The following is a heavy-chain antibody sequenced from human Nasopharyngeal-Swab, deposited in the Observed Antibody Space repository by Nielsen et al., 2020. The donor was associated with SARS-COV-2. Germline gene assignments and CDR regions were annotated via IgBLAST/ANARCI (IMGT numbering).Heavy chain of an antibody. J-gene: IGHJ6*02. Sequence: SVKVSCKASGGTFSSYAISWVRQAPGQGLEWMGRIIPILGIANYAQKFQGRVTITADKSTSTAYMELSSLRSEDTAVYYCATRKLLVNYYYYGMGVWGQGTTVTVSS. CDR3: ATRKLLVNYYYYGMGV. V-gene: IGHV1-69*04. CDR1: GGTFSSYA. CDR2: IIPILGIA. D-gene: IGHD2-15*01.